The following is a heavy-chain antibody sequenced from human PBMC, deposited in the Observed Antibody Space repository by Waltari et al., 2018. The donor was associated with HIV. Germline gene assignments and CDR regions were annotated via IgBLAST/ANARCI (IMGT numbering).Heavy chain of an antibody. V-gene: IGHV4-34*01. CDR2: INHSGST. CDR1: GGSFSGYY. D-gene: IGHD6-19*01. J-gene: IGHJ4*02. Sequence: QVQLQQWGAGLLKPSETLSLTCAVYGGSFSGYYWSWIRQPPGKGLEWIGEINHSGSTNYNPSLNSRVTISVDTSKNQFSLKLSSVTAADTAVYYCARHGIAVAEEYYFDYWGQGTLVTVSS. CDR3: ARHGIAVAEEYYFDY.